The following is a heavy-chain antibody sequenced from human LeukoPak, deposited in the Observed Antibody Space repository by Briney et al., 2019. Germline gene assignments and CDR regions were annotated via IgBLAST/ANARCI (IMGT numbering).Heavy chain of an antibody. CDR3: ARVPYYYGSGIFDY. CDR2: INPNSGGT. CDR1: GYTFTGYY. D-gene: IGHD3-10*01. J-gene: IGHJ4*02. V-gene: IGHV1-2*06. Sequence: ASVKVSCKASGYTFTGYYMHWVRQAPAQGLEWMGRINPNSGGTNYAQKFQGRVTMTRDTSISTAYMELSRLRSDDTAVYYCARVPYYYGSGIFDYWGQGTLVTVSS.